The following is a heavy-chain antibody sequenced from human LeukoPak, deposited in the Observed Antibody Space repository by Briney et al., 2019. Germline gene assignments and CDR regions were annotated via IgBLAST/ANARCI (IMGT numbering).Heavy chain of an antibody. D-gene: IGHD2-2*03. J-gene: IGHJ4*02. CDR3: ARAGNGYCSSTSCRLEY. CDR2: VIPSLGIA. Sequence: SVKVSCKASGGIFSSYAPSWVRQAPGQGLEWMGRVIPSLGIADYAQKFQGRVTITADKSTSTAYMELSSLRSEDTAVYYCARAGNGYCSSTSCRLEYWGQGTLVTVSS. CDR1: GGIFSSYA. V-gene: IGHV1-69*04.